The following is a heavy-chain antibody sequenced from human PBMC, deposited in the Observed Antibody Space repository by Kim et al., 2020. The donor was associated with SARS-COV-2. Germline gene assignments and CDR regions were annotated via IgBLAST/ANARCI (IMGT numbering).Heavy chain of an antibody. J-gene: IGHJ4*02. CDR3: AKDLNHPNAY. CDR2: NK. Sequence: NKYYEDSVKGRFTISRDNSKTTLYLQMNSLRAEDTAVYYCAKDLNHPNAYWGQGTLVTVSS. V-gene: IGHV3-30*02.